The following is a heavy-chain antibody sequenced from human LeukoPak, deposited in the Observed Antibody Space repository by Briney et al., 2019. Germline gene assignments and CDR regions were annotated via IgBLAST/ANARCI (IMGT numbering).Heavy chain of an antibody. J-gene: IGHJ4*02. D-gene: IGHD6-13*01. Sequence: GGSLRLSCAASGFTFSSHWMSWVRQAPGKGLEWLANIKQDGTEKYYVDSVKGRFTISRDNSKNSQYLQMNSLRAEDAAVYYCARYSSRGGGFDYWGQGSLVTVSS. CDR2: IKQDGTEK. CDR3: ARYSSRGGGFDY. V-gene: IGHV3-7*04. CDR1: GFTFSSHW.